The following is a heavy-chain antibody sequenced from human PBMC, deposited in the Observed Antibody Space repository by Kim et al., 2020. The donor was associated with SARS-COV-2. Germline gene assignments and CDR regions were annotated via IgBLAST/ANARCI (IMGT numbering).Heavy chain of an antibody. CDR3: SKDVTTSPALFDP. V-gene: IGHV3-23*01. Sequence: GGSLRRSCAVSGFTFSSYAMSWVRQAPGKGLEWVSAISGRGGRTYYADSVKGPFTIPRDNPKNTLYLQMNSLSAEDTAVYFCSKDVTTSPALFDPWGQGT. CDR1: GFTFSSYA. D-gene: IGHD4-17*01. J-gene: IGHJ5*02. CDR2: ISGRGGRT.